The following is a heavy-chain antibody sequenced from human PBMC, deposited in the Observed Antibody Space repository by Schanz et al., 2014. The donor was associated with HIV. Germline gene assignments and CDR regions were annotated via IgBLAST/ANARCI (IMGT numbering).Heavy chain of an antibody. V-gene: IGHV3-30-3*01. CDR2: ISNDGSNK. CDR3: ARGEAITYYYHYYGMDV. Sequence: QVQLVESGGGVVQPGRSLRLSCVASGFTFNSYAMHWVRQAPGKGLEWVTVISNDGSNKYYTDSVKGRFTISRDNSKNTLYLQMNSLRAEDTAVYYCARGEAITYYYHYYGMDVWGQGTTVTVSS. CDR1: GFTFNSYA. D-gene: IGHD1-20*01. J-gene: IGHJ6*02.